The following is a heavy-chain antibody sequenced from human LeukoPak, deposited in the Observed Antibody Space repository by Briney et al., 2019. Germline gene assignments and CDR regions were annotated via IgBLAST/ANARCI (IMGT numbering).Heavy chain of an antibody. J-gene: IGHJ4*02. D-gene: IGHD3-10*01. Sequence: SVKVSCKASGYTFTYRYLHWVRQAPGQALEWMGWITPFSGNTNYAQKFQDRVTITRDRSMSTAYMELSSLRSEDTAMYYCARYGSGSYQYYFDYWGQGTLVTVSS. CDR1: GYTFTYRY. CDR2: ITPFSGNT. CDR3: ARYGSGSYQYYFDY. V-gene: IGHV1-45*02.